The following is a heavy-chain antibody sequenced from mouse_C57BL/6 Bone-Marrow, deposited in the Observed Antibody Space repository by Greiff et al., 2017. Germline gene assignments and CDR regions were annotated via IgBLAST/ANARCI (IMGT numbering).Heavy chain of an antibody. CDR2: INPYNGGT. CDR3: ARWGLRRKDYAMDY. V-gene: IGHV1-19*01. D-gene: IGHD2-4*01. Sequence: EVQLQQSGPVLVKPGASVKMSCKASGYTFTDYYMNWVKQSHGKSLEWIGVINPYNGGTSSNQKFKGKATLTVDKSSSTAYMELNSLTSEDSAVYYCARWGLRRKDYAMDYWGQGTSVTVSS. CDR1: GYTFTDYY. J-gene: IGHJ4*01.